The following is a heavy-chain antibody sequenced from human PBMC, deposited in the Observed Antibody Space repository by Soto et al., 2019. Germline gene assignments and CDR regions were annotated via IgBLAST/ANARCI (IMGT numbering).Heavy chain of an antibody. CDR1: GGSVSGGSYY. V-gene: IGHV4-61*01. J-gene: IGHJ5*02. D-gene: IGHD3-9*01. Sequence: ASETLSLTCTVSGGSVSGGSYYWSWIRQPPGKGLEWIGYIYYSGSTNYNPSLKSRVTISVDTSKNQFSLKLSSVTAADTAVYYCAREYDYDILTGYYTFDPWGQGTLVTVSS. CDR2: IYYSGST. CDR3: AREYDYDILTGYYTFDP.